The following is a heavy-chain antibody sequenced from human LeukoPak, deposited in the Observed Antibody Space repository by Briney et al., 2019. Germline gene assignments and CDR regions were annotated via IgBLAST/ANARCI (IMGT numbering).Heavy chain of an antibody. J-gene: IGHJ4*02. CDR1: GGSFSGYY. CDR2: INHSGST. CDR3: ARDPYDSSGTIDY. V-gene: IGHV4-34*01. Sequence: SETLSLTCAVYGGSFSGYYWSWIRQTPGKGLEWIGEINHSGSTNYNPSLKSRVTISVDTSKNQFSLKLSSVTAADTAVYYCARDPYDSSGTIDYWGQGTLVTVSS. D-gene: IGHD3-22*01.